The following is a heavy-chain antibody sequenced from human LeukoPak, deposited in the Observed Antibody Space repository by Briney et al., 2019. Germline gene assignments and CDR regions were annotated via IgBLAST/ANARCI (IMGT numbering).Heavy chain of an antibody. CDR2: ISSSSSYI. CDR1: GFTFSSYS. J-gene: IGHJ5*02. CDR3: ATPGGRDGYNWYWFDP. D-gene: IGHD5-24*01. V-gene: IGHV3-21*01. Sequence: GGSLRLSCAASGFTFSSYSMTWVRQAPGKGLEWVSSISSSSSYIYYADSVKGRFTISRDNAKNSLYLQMNSLRAEDTAVYYCATPGGRDGYNWYWFDPWGQGTLVTVSS.